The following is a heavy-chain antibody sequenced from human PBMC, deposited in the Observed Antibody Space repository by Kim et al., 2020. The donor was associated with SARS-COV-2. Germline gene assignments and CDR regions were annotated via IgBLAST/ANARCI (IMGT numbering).Heavy chain of an antibody. Sequence: SETLSLTCTVSGDSITSGDYYWSWIRQHPGKGLEWIGSVRNSGATYYKSSLKSRLTISMDTSKNRFSLWLTSVTVADTAVYYCTRGYYFDNW. CDR2: VRNSGAT. CDR3: TRGYYFDN. CDR1: GDSITSGDYY. J-gene: IGHJ3*02. V-gene: IGHV4-31*03. D-gene: IGHD1-26*01.